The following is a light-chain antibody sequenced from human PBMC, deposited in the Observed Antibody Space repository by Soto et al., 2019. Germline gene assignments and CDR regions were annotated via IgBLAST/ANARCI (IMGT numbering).Light chain of an antibody. CDR3: CSYTSSSTDV. CDR2: DVS. Sequence: QSALTQPASVSGSPGQSITISCTGTSSDVGAYNYVSWYPQHPGKAPKLMIYDVSNRPSGVSNRFSGSKSGNTASLSISGLQAEDEAEYYCCSYTSSSTDVFGTGTKLTVL. CDR1: SSDVGAYNY. J-gene: IGLJ1*01. V-gene: IGLV2-14*03.